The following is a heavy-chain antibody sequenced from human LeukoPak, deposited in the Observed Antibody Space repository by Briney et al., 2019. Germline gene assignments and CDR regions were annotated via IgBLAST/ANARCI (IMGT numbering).Heavy chain of an antibody. Sequence: GGSLRLSCAASGFTFDDYAMHWVRQAPGKGLEWVSGISWNSGRIGYADSVKGRFTISRDNAKNSPYLQMNSLRAEDMALYYCAKDKGSSWPGYYFDYWGQGTLVTVSS. CDR3: AKDKGSSWPGYYFDY. CDR2: ISWNSGRI. V-gene: IGHV3-9*03. J-gene: IGHJ4*02. CDR1: GFTFDDYA. D-gene: IGHD6-13*01.